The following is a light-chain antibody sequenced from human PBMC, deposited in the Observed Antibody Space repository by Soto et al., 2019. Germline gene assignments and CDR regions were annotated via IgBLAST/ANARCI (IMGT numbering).Light chain of an antibody. J-gene: IGKJ2*01. CDR3: QQSYSSSPYT. CDR1: QDISNY. V-gene: IGKV1-39*01. CDR2: AAS. Sequence: DIQMTQSPSSLSASVGDRVTITCQASQDISNYLNWYQQKPGKAPKLLIYAASSLQSGVPSRFRGSGSGTDFTLTISSLQPEDFAIYYCQQSYSSSPYTFGRGTKLEIK.